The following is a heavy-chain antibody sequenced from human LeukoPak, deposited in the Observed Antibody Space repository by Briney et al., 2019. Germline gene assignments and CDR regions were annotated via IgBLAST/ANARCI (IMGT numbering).Heavy chain of an antibody. CDR3: ATGYYDSLTSLY. CDR1: GFTFSRFT. CDR2: ITGDGAYI. D-gene: IGHD3-9*01. Sequence: GGSLRLSCAASGFTFSRFTMNWVRQAPGKGLEWVSSITGDGAYIYYADSLKGRFTISRDNAKNSLYLQMNNLRAEDTAFYYCATGYYDSLTSLYWGQGTLVTVSS. J-gene: IGHJ4*02. V-gene: IGHV3-21*01.